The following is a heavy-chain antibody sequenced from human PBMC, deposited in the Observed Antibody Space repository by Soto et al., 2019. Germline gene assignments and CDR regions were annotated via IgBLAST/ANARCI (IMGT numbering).Heavy chain of an antibody. J-gene: IGHJ6*03. CDR1: GFTFSSYG. CDR3: ARGAEGGYYYYMDV. Sequence: GGSLRLSCAASGFTFSSYGMHWVRQAPGKGLEWVAVIWYDGSNKYYADSVKGRFTISRDNSKNTLYLQMNSLRAEDTAVYYCARGAEGGYYYYMDVWGKGTTVTVSS. CDR2: IWYDGSNK. V-gene: IGHV3-33*01.